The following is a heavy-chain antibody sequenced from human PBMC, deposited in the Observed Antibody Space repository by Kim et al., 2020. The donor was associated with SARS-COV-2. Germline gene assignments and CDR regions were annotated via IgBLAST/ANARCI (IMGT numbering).Heavy chain of an antibody. CDR2: ISGSGGST. J-gene: IGHJ6*02. V-gene: IGHV3-23*01. D-gene: IGHD1-26*01. CDR3: AKDRLVGGSDDYYYYGMDV. Sequence: GGSLRLSCAASGFTFSSYAMSWVRQAPGKGLEWVSAISGSGGSTYYADSVKGRFTISRDNSKNTLYLQMNSLRAEDTAVYYCAKDRLVGGSDDYYYYGMDVWGQGTTVTVSS. CDR1: GFTFSSYA.